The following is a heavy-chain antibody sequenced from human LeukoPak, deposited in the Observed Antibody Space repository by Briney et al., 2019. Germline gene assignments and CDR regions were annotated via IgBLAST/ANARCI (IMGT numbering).Heavy chain of an antibody. J-gene: IGHJ4*01. Sequence: GGSLRHSWAASGFTFSHYGMHWVRPAPGKGLGWVAIISSGGSNKYYADSVKGRFTISRDNSKNTLYLPMNSLRPQDTAVYYCAKSGPESITMVRGVIITTFFDSWGHGTLVTVSS. CDR3: AKSGPESITMVRGVIITTFFDS. CDR2: ISSGGSNK. CDR1: GFTFSHYG. D-gene: IGHD3-10*01. V-gene: IGHV3-30*18.